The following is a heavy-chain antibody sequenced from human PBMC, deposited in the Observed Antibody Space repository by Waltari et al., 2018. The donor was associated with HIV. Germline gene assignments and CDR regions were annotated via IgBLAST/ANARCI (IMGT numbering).Heavy chain of an antibody. CDR1: GFTVSSNY. CDR3: ARDRGGSSFQH. CDR2: IYSGGIT. V-gene: IGHV3-66*02. D-gene: IGHD1-26*01. Sequence: EVQLVESGGGLVQPGGSLRLSCAASGFTVSSNYMSWVRQAPGEGLEWVSGIYSGGITYYADSVKGRFTISRDNSKNTLYLQMNSLRAEDTAVYYCARDRGGSSFQHWGQGTLVTVSS. J-gene: IGHJ1*01.